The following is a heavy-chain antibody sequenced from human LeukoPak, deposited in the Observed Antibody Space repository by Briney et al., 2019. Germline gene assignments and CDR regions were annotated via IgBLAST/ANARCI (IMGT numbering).Heavy chain of an antibody. CDR3: ARGRGIAVAGTDY. J-gene: IGHJ4*02. V-gene: IGHV3-33*01. Sequence: GGSLRLSCAASGSTFSSYGMHWVRQAPGKGLEWVAVIWYDGSNQDYADSVKGRFTIFRDNTKNTLYLQMNSLRAEDTAVYYCARGRGIAVAGTDYWGQGTLVTVST. D-gene: IGHD6-19*01. CDR1: GSTFSSYG. CDR2: IWYDGSNQ.